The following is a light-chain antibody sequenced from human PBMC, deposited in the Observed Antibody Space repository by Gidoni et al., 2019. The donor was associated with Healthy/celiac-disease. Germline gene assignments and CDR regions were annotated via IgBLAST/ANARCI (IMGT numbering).Light chain of an antibody. Sequence: EIVLTQSPATLSLSPGERATLSCRASQSVSSYLAWYQQKPGQAPRLLIYDASNRATGIPARFSGSGSGTDFTLTISSLEPEDFAVYYCQQRSNWPRTFGHXTKVDIK. CDR1: QSVSSY. CDR2: DAS. J-gene: IGKJ3*01. CDR3: QQRSNWPRT. V-gene: IGKV3-11*01.